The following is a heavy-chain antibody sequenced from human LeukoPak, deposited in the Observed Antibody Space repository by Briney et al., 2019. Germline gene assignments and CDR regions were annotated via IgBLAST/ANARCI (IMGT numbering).Heavy chain of an antibody. J-gene: IGHJ5*02. CDR1: GFQFNTYW. D-gene: IGHD2-15*01. CDR3: ARDVGRFCTRGSCFSDA. V-gene: IGHV3-7*05. Sequence: GGSLRLSCAGSGFQFNTYWISWIRQAPGKGLQWLGNIKEDGSETYYVGSLKGRLTISRDNAKNSSFLEMSSLGVEDTAVYYCARDVGRFCTRGSCFSDAWGQGTLVTVSS. CDR2: IKEDGSET.